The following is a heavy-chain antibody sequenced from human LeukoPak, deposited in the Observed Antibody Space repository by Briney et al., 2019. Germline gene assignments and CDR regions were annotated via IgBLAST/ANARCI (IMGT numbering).Heavy chain of an antibody. V-gene: IGHV1-46*01. CDR3: ARDYYDSSGYSNWFDP. Sequence: ASVKVSCKASGYTFTSYYMHWVRQAPGQGLEWMGIINLSGGSTSYAQKFQGRVTMTRDMSTSTVYMELSSLRSEDTAVYYCARDYYDSSGYSNWFDPWGQGTLVTVSS. J-gene: IGHJ5*02. D-gene: IGHD3-22*01. CDR1: GYTFTSYY. CDR2: INLSGGST.